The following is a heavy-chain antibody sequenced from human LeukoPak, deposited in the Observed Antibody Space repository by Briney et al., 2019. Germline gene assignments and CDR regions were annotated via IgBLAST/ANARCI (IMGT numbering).Heavy chain of an antibody. D-gene: IGHD2-2*01. CDR2: IYYSGST. Sequence: PSETLSLTCTVSGGSISSSSYYWGWIRQPPGKGLEWIGSIYYSGSTYYNPSLKSRVTISVDTSKNQSSLKLSSVTAADTAVYYCAREEVVPAVAFDYWGQGTLATVSS. CDR3: AREEVVPAVAFDY. V-gene: IGHV4-39*07. J-gene: IGHJ4*02. CDR1: GGSISSSSYY.